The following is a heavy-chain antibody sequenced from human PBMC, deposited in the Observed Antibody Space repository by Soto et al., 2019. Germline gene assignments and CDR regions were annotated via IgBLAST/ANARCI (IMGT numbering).Heavy chain of an antibody. V-gene: IGHV1-69*13. Sequence: SVKVSCKASGGTFSSYAISWVRQAPGQGLEWMGGIIPIFGTANYAQKFQGRVTITADESTSTAYMELSSLRSEDTAVYYCAREYDSSGYLLYGKDVWGKETTVTVAS. J-gene: IGHJ6*04. CDR2: IIPIFGTA. CDR1: GGTFSSYA. CDR3: AREYDSSGYLLYGKDV. D-gene: IGHD3-22*01.